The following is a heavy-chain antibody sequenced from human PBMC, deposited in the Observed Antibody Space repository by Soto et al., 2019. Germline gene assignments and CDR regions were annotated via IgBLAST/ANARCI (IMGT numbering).Heavy chain of an antibody. D-gene: IGHD6-13*01. CDR1: GFTFSNAW. V-gene: IGHV3-15*07. Sequence: GGSLRLSCAASGFTFSNAWMNWVRQAPGKGLEWVGRIKSKTDGGTTDYAAPVKGRLTISRDDSKNTLYLQMNSLKTEDTAVYYCTTDREVCSSSWYCEDYYYYGMDVWGQGTTVTVSS. J-gene: IGHJ6*02. CDR2: IKSKTDGGTT. CDR3: TTDREVCSSSWYCEDYYYYGMDV.